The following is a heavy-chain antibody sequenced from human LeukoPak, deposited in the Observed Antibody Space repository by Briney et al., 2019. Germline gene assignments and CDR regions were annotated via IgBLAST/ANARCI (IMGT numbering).Heavy chain of an antibody. Sequence: GESLKISCKGSGYSFTSYWIGWVRQMPGKGLEWMGIIYPGDSDTRSSPSFQGQVTISADKSISTAYLQCSSLKASDTAMYYCARREDTSGSRAFDIWGQGTMVTVSS. CDR1: GYSFTSYW. J-gene: IGHJ3*02. CDR3: ARREDTSGSRAFDI. CDR2: IYPGDSDT. D-gene: IGHD6-19*01. V-gene: IGHV5-51*01.